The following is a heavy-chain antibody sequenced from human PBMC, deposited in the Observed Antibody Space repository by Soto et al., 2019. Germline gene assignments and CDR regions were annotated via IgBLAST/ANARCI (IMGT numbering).Heavy chain of an antibody. CDR1: GFTFSSYA. Sequence: ESGGGVVQPGRSLRLSCAASGFTFSSYAMHWVRQAPGKGLEWVAVISYDGSNKYYADSVKGRFTISRDNSKNTLYLQMNSLRAEDTAVYYCARAWDSSGWYDLWGQGTLVTVSS. V-gene: IGHV3-30-3*01. CDR3: ARAWDSSGWYDL. J-gene: IGHJ5*02. D-gene: IGHD6-19*01. CDR2: ISYDGSNK.